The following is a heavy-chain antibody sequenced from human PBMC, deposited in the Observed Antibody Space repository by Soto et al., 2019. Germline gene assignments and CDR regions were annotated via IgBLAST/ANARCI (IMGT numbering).Heavy chain of an antibody. CDR3: IWESKFFRSWY. CDR1: GLPFIYAW. J-gene: IGHJ4*02. V-gene: IGHV3-15*07. CDR2: IKSKAGGGTI. Sequence: EVQLVESEGGLVEPGGSLRLSCEVSGLPFIYAWLNWVRQAPGKGREWVGRIKSKAGGGTIDYAAPVKGRFTISRDDSRITLFLQMNRLKVDDTGLYYCIWESKFFRSWYWGQGALVTVS. D-gene: IGHD3-10*01.